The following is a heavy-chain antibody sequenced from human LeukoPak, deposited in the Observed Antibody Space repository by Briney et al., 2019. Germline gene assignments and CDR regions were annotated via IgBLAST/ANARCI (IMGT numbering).Heavy chain of an antibody. D-gene: IGHD5-24*01. CDR1: GFTFSSYW. CDR2: INYYGSST. Sequence: PGGSLRLSCAASGFTFSSYWMHWVRQAPGKGLVWVSRINYYGSSTSYADSVKGRFTISRDNAKNTLYLQMTSLTAEDTALYYCVRSETIDMASITCIYWGQGTLVTVSS. J-gene: IGHJ4*02. V-gene: IGHV3-74*01. CDR3: VRSETIDMASITCIY.